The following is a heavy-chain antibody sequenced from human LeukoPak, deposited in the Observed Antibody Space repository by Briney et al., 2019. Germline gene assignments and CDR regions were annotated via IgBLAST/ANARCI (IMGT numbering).Heavy chain of an antibody. Sequence: GGSLRLSCAASGFTFSSYAMSWVRQAPGKGLEWVSAISGSGGSTYYADSVKGRFTISRDNSKNTLYLQMNSLRAEHTAVYYCAKEGAASSGWYGDAFDIWGQGTMVTVSS. CDR3: AKEGAASSGWYGDAFDI. CDR2: ISGSGGST. V-gene: IGHV3-23*01. D-gene: IGHD6-19*01. CDR1: GFTFSSYA. J-gene: IGHJ3*02.